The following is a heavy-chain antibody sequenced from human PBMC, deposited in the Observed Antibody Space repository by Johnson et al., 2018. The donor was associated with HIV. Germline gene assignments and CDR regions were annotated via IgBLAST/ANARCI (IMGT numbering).Heavy chain of an antibody. Sequence: VQLVESVGGVVQPGRSLRLSCAASGHTFSSYGMHWVRQAPGKGLEWVAVISYDGSNKYYADSVKGRFTISRDNSKNTLFLQMNSLLPEDTAVYYCAKSDSGYDAFDIWGQGTMVTVSS. CDR2: ISYDGSNK. J-gene: IGHJ3*02. CDR1: GHTFSSYG. V-gene: IGHV3-30*18. CDR3: AKSDSGYDAFDI. D-gene: IGHD5-12*01.